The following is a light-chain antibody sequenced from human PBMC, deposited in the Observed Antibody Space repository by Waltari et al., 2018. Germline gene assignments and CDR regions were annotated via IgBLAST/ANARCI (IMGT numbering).Light chain of an antibody. CDR3: ATWDDSLSGRV. J-gene: IGLJ3*02. Sequence: QSVLTPPPGTSGTPGPRVTISCSGSTCNIGTNTVSRYQLLPGTAPTTVIFANYHRPSGVPDRFSASKSGTSASLVISGLQSEDEADYFCATWDDSLSGRVFGGGTKVTVL. CDR2: ANY. V-gene: IGLV1-44*01. CDR1: TCNIGTNT.